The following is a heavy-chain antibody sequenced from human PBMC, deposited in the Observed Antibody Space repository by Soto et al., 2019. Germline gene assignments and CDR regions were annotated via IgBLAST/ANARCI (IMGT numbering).Heavy chain of an antibody. Sequence: EVHLVESGGGLVQPGGSLRLSCAASGFTFSSYAMHWVRQAPGKGLEYVSGSSSNWGSTYYANSVKGRFTISRDNSKNTVYLQMGSLRPEDMAVYYCARGSSGYPHDGFDIWCQGTMVTVSS. V-gene: IGHV3-64*01. D-gene: IGHD3-22*01. CDR1: GFTFSSYA. CDR3: ARGSSGYPHDGFDI. CDR2: SSSNWGST. J-gene: IGHJ3*02.